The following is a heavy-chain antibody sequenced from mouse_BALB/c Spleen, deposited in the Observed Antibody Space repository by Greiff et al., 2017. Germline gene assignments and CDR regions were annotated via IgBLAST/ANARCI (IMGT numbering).Heavy chain of an antibody. CDR2: ISSGGSYT. D-gene: IGHD1-1*01. J-gene: IGHJ1*01. CDR3: TRDRYYGSSYVHFDV. V-gene: IGHV5-6-4*01. CDR1: GFTFSSYT. Sequence: EVKLVESGGGLVKPGGSLKLSCAASGFTFSSYTMSWVRQTPEKRLEWVATISSGGSYTYYPDSVKGRFTISRDIAKNTLYLQMSSLKSEDTAMYYCTRDRYYGSSYVHFDVWGAGTTVTVSS.